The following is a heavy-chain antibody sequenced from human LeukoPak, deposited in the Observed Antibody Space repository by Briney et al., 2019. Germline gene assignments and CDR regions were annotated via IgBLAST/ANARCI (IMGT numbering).Heavy chain of an antibody. CDR1: GFTFSSYG. Sequence: GRSLRLSCAASGFTFSSYGMHWVHQAPGKGLEWVAVISYDGSSKYYADSVKGRFTISRDNSKNTLYLQMNSLRAEDTAVYYCAKDRVGRAAAGNLHDYWGQGTLVTVSS. J-gene: IGHJ4*02. D-gene: IGHD6-13*01. CDR2: ISYDGSSK. V-gene: IGHV3-30*18. CDR3: AKDRVGRAAAGNLHDY.